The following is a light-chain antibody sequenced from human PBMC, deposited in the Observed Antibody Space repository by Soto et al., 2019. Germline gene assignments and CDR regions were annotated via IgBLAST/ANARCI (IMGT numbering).Light chain of an antibody. CDR3: QKYATRPWT. J-gene: IGKJ1*01. Sequence: EIVLTQSPGTLSLSPGERATLSCRARQSVSGSYLAWYQQKPGQSPRLLIYDASSRATGIPDRFSGSGSGTDFTLTISRLEPEDFAVYYCQKYATRPWTFGQGTKVESK. CDR2: DAS. V-gene: IGKV3-20*01. CDR1: QSVSGSY.